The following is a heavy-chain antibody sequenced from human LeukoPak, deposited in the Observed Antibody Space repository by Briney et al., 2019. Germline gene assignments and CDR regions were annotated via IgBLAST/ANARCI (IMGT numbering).Heavy chain of an antibody. CDR2: VSGSGGST. CDR1: GFTFSSYA. D-gene: IGHD5-24*01. CDR3: TRVGYIDEGIDY. Sequence: GGSLRLSYAASGFTFSSYATNWVRQAPGKGLEWVSGVSGSGGSTYYVDSVKGRFTISRDNSNNTLYLQMNSLRAEDTAIYYCTRVGYIDEGIDYWGQGTLVTVSS. V-gene: IGHV3-23*01. J-gene: IGHJ4*02.